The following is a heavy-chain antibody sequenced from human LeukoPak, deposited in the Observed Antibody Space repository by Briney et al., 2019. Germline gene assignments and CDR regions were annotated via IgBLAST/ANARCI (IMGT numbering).Heavy chain of an antibody. CDR2: IRSKANSYAT. Sequence: PGGSLRLSCAASGFTFSGSAMHWVRQASGKGLEWVGRIRSKANSYATAYAASVKGRFTISRDDSKNTAYLQMNSLKTEDTAVYYCTSPGSRVDYWGQGTLVTVSS. V-gene: IGHV3-73*01. CDR1: GFTFSGSA. J-gene: IGHJ4*02. D-gene: IGHD1-26*01. CDR3: TSPGSRVDY.